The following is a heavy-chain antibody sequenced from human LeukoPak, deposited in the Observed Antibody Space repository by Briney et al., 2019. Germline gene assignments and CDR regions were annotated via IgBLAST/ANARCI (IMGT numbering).Heavy chain of an antibody. Sequence: ASVKVSCKAAGYTFTGYYMHWVRQAAGQGREWEGWINPNSGGTNYAQKFQGRVTMTRDTSISTAYMELSRLRSDDTAVYYCARGGSGSYYPFAYWGQGTLVTVSS. V-gene: IGHV1-2*02. J-gene: IGHJ4*02. CDR1: GYTFTGYY. CDR3: ARGGSGSYYPFAY. CDR2: INPNSGGT. D-gene: IGHD3-10*01.